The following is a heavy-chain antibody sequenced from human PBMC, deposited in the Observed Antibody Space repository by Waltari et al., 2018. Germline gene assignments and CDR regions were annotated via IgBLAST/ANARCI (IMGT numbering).Heavy chain of an antibody. D-gene: IGHD3-10*01. CDR1: GGTFSSYA. CDR2: IIPIFGTA. CDR3: ARFNLMVRGVSRKGMDV. V-gene: IGHV1-69*12. Sequence: QVQLVQSGAEVKKPGSSVKVSCTASGGTFSSYAISWVRQAPGQGLEWMGGIIPIFGTANYAQKFQGRVTITADESTSTAYMELSSLRSEDTAVYYCARFNLMVRGVSRKGMDVWGQGTTVTVSS. J-gene: IGHJ6*02.